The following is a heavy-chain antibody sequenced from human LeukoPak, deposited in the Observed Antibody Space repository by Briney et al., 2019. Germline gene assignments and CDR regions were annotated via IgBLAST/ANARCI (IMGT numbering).Heavy chain of an antibody. CDR1: GFAFRTYE. CDR2: NTNTCSTI. J-gene: IGHJ4*02. D-gene: IGHD3-16*02. Sequence: GGSLRLSCAAPGFAFRTYEMNRVRQAAGKGLEYVTYNTNTCSTIYYADSVKGRFTISRDNARSSLYLQMNSLRVDDTAVYYCARESRAGYDDVWESYRYTGLDCWGQGTLVTVSS. V-gene: IGHV3-48*03. CDR3: ARESRAGYDDVWESYRYTGLDC.